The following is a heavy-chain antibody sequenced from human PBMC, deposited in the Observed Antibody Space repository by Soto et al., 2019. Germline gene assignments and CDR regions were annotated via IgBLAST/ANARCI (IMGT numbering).Heavy chain of an antibody. Sequence: SETLSLTCTVSGDSISTDYWCWIRQSPGKGLEWIGFIYYGGSTNYNPSLKSRVTISVDTPKNQFSLKLSSMTAADTAVYYCARHNYGSGSTYFDYWGQGTLVTVSS. J-gene: IGHJ4*02. D-gene: IGHD3-10*01. CDR3: ARHNYGSGSTYFDY. V-gene: IGHV4-59*08. CDR1: GDSISTDY. CDR2: IYYGGST.